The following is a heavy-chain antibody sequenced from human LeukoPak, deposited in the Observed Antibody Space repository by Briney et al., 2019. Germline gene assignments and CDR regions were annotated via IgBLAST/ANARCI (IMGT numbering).Heavy chain of an antibody. CDR3: ARVSSKTMVRGLLTKKNYNYHYMDV. D-gene: IGHD3-10*01. Sequence: GGFLRLSCAASGFTFSSYEMNWVRQAPGKGLEWVSYISSSGSTICYADSVKGRFTISRDNAKNSLYLQMNSLRAEDTAVYYCARVSSKTMVRGLLTKKNYNYHYMDVWGKGTTVTISS. V-gene: IGHV3-48*03. J-gene: IGHJ6*03. CDR1: GFTFSSYE. CDR2: ISSSGSTI.